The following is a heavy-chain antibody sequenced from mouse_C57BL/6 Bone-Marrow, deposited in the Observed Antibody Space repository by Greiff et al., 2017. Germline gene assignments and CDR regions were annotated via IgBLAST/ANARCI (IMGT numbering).Heavy chain of an antibody. Sequence: LVVSGAELAKPGASVKLSCKASGYTFTSYWMHWVKLRPGQGLEWIGYFIPSSGYTKYNQKFKDKATLPADKSSSTASLQLSSLTYEDSAVYYCARSYSRNYESLHWYFDVWGTGTTVTVSS. CDR1: GYTFTSYW. CDR3: ARSYSRNYESLHWYFDV. D-gene: IGHD2-5*01. J-gene: IGHJ1*03. CDR2: FIPSSGYT. V-gene: IGHV1-7*01.